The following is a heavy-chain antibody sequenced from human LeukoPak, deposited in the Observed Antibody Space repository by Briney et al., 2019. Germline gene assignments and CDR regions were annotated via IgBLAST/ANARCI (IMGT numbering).Heavy chain of an antibody. J-gene: IGHJ4*02. Sequence: PGGSLRLSCAASGFTFSSYAMHWVRQAPGKGLEWVAVISYDGSNKYYADSVKGRFTISRDNSKNTLYLQMNSLRAEDTAVYYCARVPFYCSGGSCYDYWGQGTLVTVSS. CDR2: ISYDGSNK. CDR3: ARVPFYCSGGSCYDY. V-gene: IGHV3-30-3*01. CDR1: GFTFSSYA. D-gene: IGHD2-15*01.